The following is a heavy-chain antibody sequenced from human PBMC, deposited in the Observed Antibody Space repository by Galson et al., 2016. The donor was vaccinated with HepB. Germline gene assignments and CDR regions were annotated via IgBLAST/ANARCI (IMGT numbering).Heavy chain of an antibody. CDR3: ARYGDYVGVYS. J-gene: IGHJ4*02. CDR1: GFISSSYW. V-gene: IGHV3-7*03. D-gene: IGHD4-17*01. CDR2: IKQDGSEK. Sequence: SLRLSCAASGFISSSYWMSWVRQAPGKGLEWVANIKQDGSEKYYMDSVKGRFTISRDNAKNSLYLLMNSLRAEDTALYYCARYGDYVGVYSWGQGTLVTVSS.